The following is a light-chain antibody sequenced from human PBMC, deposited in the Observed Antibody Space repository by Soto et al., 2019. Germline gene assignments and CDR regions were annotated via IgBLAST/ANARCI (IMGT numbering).Light chain of an antibody. Sequence: QSVLTQPPSVSAAPGQKVTISCSGSSSNIGNNYVSWYQQLPGTAPKLLIYDNNKRPSGIPDRFSGSKSGTSATLGITGPQTGDEADYYCGTWDSTLSRVFGGGTKVTVL. J-gene: IGLJ2*01. CDR3: GTWDSTLSRV. V-gene: IGLV1-51*01. CDR2: DNN. CDR1: SSNIGNNY.